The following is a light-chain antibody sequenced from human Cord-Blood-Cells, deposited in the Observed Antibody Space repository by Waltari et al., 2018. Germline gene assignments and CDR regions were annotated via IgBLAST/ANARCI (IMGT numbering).Light chain of an antibody. CDR1: QSVSSSY. J-gene: IGKJ3*01. CDR2: GAS. CDR3: QKYGSSQFT. Sequence: EIVLTQSPGTLSLSPGERATLSCRASQSVSSSYLAWYQQKPGQAPRLLIYGASSRATGIPDRFSGSASGTDFTLTISRLEPEDYAVYYCQKYGSSQFTFGPGTKVAIK. V-gene: IGKV3-20*01.